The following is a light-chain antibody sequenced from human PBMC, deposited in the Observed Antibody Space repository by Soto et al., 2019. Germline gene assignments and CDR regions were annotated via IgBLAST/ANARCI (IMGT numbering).Light chain of an antibody. V-gene: IGKV3-15*01. CDR3: QQYNNWPPLT. CDR1: QSVSDN. Sequence: EIVMTQSPATLSVSPGERATLSCRASQSVSDNLAWYQQKPGQAYRLLLYGASTRATGIPARFSGSGSGTEFTLTISSLQSEDFAVYYCQQYNNWPPLTFGGGTKVEIK. J-gene: IGKJ4*01. CDR2: GAS.